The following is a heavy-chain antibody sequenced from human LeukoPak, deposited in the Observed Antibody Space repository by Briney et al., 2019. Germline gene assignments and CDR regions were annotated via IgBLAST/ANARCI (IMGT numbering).Heavy chain of an antibody. D-gene: IGHD6-6*01. CDR2: IYHSGST. V-gene: IGHV4-30-2*01. CDR3: ARDPGSSSSMMFDP. CDR1: GGSISSGGYY. J-gene: IGHJ5*02. Sequence: SETLSLTCTVSGGSISSGGYYWSWIRQPPGKGLEWIGYIYHSGSTYYNPSLKSRVTISVDRSKNQFSLKLSSVTAADTAVYYCARDPGSSSSMMFDPWGQGTLVTVSS.